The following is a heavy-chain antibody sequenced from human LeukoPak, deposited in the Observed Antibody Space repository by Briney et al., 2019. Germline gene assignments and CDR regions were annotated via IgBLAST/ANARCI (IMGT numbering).Heavy chain of an antibody. CDR2: MSGDGRRT. Sequence: HPGGSLRPSCAASGFTFSNDDLNWVRQAPGKGLEWVSGMSGDGRRTYYAGSVKGRFTISRDYSKNTLSLQMNSLRAEDTAVYYCAKDKRSIGYMDVWGKGTTVTVSS. D-gene: IGHD1-26*01. J-gene: IGHJ6*03. CDR3: AKDKRSIGYMDV. CDR1: GFTFSNDD. V-gene: IGHV3-23*01.